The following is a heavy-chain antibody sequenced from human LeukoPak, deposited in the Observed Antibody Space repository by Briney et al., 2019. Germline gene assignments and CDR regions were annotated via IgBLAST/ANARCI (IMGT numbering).Heavy chain of an antibody. CDR2: INPNSGGT. J-gene: IGHJ4*02. CDR3: ARERETGDSDYFDY. D-gene: IGHD7-27*01. Sequence: GASVKVSCKASGYTFTGYYMHWVRQAPGQGLEWMGWINPNSGGTNYAQKFQGRATMTRDTSISTAYMELSRLRSDDTAVYYCARERETGDSDYFDYWGKGTLVTVSS. CDR1: GYTFTGYY. V-gene: IGHV1-2*02.